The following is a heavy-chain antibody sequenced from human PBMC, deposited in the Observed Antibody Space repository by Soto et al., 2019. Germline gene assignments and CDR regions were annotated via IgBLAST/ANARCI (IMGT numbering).Heavy chain of an antibody. CDR2: ISGSGGST. J-gene: IGHJ4*02. D-gene: IGHD3-16*02. Sequence: GGSLRLPCAASGFTFSSDAMNWVRQAPGKGLEWVSAISGSGGSTYYADSVKGRFTISRDNSKNTLFLQMNSLRAEDTAIYYCAKTPGGYDYIWGSYPPRGYFDYWGQGTLVTVSS. CDR1: GFTFSSDA. CDR3: AKTPGGYDYIWGSYPPRGYFDY. V-gene: IGHV3-23*01.